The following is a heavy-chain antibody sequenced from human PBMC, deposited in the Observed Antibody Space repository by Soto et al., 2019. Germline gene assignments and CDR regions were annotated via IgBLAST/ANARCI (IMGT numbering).Heavy chain of an antibody. D-gene: IGHD2-15*01. Sequence: PWGSLRLTCAASGITLSDFYMTWVRQAPGQGLEWLSYISTSSNYREYADSVKGRHIISRDNAKNSLYLQMNSLRAEDTAIDYSVGGGGGGYFDLWGQGTVVTVYS. V-gene: IGHV3-11*06. CDR3: VGGGGGGYFDL. CDR1: GITLSDFY. J-gene: IGHJ4*02. CDR2: ISTSSNYR.